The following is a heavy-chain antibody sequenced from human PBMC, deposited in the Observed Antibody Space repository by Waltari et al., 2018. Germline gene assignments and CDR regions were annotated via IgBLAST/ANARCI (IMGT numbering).Heavy chain of an antibody. CDR3: ARGGTQILRYFLTANWFDP. CDR2: IYTSGST. V-gene: IGHV4-61*02. J-gene: IGHJ5*02. D-gene: IGHD3-9*01. CDR1: GGSISSGRYY. Sequence: QVQLRESGPGLVKPSQTLSLTCTVSGGSISSGRYYWSWIRQPAGKGLEWIGRIYTSGSTNYNPSLKSRVTISVDTSKNQFSLKLSSVTAADTAVYYCARGGTQILRYFLTANWFDPWGQGTLVTVSS.